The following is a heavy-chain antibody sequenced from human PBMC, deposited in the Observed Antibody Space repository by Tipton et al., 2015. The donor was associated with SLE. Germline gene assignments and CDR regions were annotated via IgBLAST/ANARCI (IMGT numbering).Heavy chain of an antibody. Sequence: LVQSGGGVVQPGRSLRLSCAASGFTFSNAWMSWVRQAPGKGLEWVSASSGSGGSTYYADSVKGRFTISRDNAKNSLYLQMNSLRAEDTAVYYCAREDYGDFDYWGQGTLVTVSS. D-gene: IGHD4/OR15-4a*01. J-gene: IGHJ4*02. CDR1: GFTFSNAW. CDR3: AREDYGDFDY. CDR2: SSGSGGST. V-gene: IGHV3-23*04.